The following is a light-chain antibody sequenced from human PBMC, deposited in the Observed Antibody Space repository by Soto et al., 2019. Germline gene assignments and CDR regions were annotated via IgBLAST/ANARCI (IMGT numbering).Light chain of an antibody. CDR1: QSISNY. CDR2: DAS. Sequence: DIQMTQSPSSLSASVGDRVTITCRASQSISNYLNWYQQKPGKAPKLLIYDASNLETGVPSRFSGSGSGTDFTFTISSLEPEDFAVYYCQQYGSSSRLTFGGGTKVDI. J-gene: IGKJ4*01. CDR3: QQYGSSSRLT. V-gene: IGKV1-33*01.